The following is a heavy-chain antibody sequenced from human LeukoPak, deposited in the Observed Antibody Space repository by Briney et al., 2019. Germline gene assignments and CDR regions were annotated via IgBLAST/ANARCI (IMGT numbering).Heavy chain of an antibody. J-gene: IGHJ6*02. Sequence: ASVKVSCKASGGTFSSYAISWARQAPGQGLEWMGWISAYNGNTSYAQNLQGRVTMTTDTSTSTAYMELRSLRSDDTAVYYCARDSSGDGYNLRYYYYGMDVWGQGTTVTVSS. V-gene: IGHV1-18*01. CDR2: ISAYNGNT. D-gene: IGHD5-24*01. CDR1: GGTFSSYA. CDR3: ARDSSGDGYNLRYYYYGMDV.